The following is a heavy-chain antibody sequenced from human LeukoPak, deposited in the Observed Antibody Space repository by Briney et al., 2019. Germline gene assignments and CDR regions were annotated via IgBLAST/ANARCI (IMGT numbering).Heavy chain of an antibody. J-gene: IGHJ4*02. CDR2: IYYSGST. CDR3: ARIATVTVPDN. V-gene: IGHV4-59*12. D-gene: IGHD4-17*01. CDR1: GGSISSYY. Sequence: SETLSLTCTVSGGSISSYYWSWIRQPPGKGLEWIGYIYYSGSTNYNPSLKSRVTISVDTSKNQFSLNLSSVTAADRARYYCARIATVTVPDNWGQGTLVTVSS.